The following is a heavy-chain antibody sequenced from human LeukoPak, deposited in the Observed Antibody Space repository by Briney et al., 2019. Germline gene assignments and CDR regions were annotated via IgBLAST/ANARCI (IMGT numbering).Heavy chain of an antibody. CDR1: GGSFSGYY. V-gene: IGHV4-34*01. D-gene: IGHD2-2*01. Sequence: SETLSLTCAVYGGSFSGYYWSWIRQPPGKGLEWIGEINHSGSTNYNPSLKSRVTISVDTSKNQFSLKLSSVTAADTAVYYCALLGYCSSTSCRLDYWGQGTLVTVSS. CDR2: INHSGST. CDR3: ALLGYCSSTSCRLDY. J-gene: IGHJ4*02.